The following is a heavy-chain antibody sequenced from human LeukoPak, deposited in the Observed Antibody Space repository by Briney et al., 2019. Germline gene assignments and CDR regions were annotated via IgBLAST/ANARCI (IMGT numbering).Heavy chain of an antibody. J-gene: IGHJ4*02. Sequence: PGGSLRLSCAASGFTFSSYGMHWVRQAPGKGLEWVAVISYDGSNKYYADSVKGRFTISRDNAKNSLCLQMNSLRAEDTAVYYCARGRYDDSVDYWGQGTLVTVSS. CDR3: ARGRYDDSVDY. V-gene: IGHV3-30*03. CDR2: ISYDGSNK. D-gene: IGHD2-2*01. CDR1: GFTFSSYG.